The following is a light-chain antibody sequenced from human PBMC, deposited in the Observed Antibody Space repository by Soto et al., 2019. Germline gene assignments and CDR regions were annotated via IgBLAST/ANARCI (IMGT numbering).Light chain of an antibody. V-gene: IGLV2-14*01. J-gene: IGLJ1*01. CDR1: SGDVGAYDF. Sequence: ALTRPASVSGSPGQSITISCTGTSGDVGAYDFVSWYQHHPGKAPRLVIYDVSRRPAGASDRFSGSKSGSTASLTISSLQAEDEADYYCVSFTVHYSYVFGTGTKVTVL. CDR3: VSFTVHYSYV. CDR2: DVS.